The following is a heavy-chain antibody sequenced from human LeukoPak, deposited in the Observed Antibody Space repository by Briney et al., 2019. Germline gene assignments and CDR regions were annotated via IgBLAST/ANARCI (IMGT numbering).Heavy chain of an antibody. V-gene: IGHV3-7*01. CDR1: GFTFSSYW. J-gene: IGHJ4*02. D-gene: IGHD6-6*01. Sequence: PGGSLRLSCAASGFTFSSYWMSWVRQAPGKGLEWVANIKQDGSEKYYVDSVKGRFTISRDNAKNSLYLQMNSLRAEDTAIYYCAAGPVEYSLDYWGQGTLVTVSS. CDR2: IKQDGSEK. CDR3: AAGPVEYSLDY.